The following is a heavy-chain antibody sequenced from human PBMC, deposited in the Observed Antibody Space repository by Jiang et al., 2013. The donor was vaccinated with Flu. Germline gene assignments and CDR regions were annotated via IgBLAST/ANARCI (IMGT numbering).Heavy chain of an antibody. CDR2: IKSKTDGGTT. D-gene: IGHD2-2*02. CDR3: TTDYPEVPAAIGYGMDV. V-gene: IGHV3-15*07. J-gene: IGHJ6*02. Sequence: VQLLESGGGLVKPGGSLRLSCATSGFTFSNAWMNWVRQAPGKGLEWVGRIKSKTDGGTTNYAAPVKGRFTISRDDSKNTLYLQMNSLKTEDTAVYYCTTDYPEVPAAIGYGMDVWGQGTTVTVSS. CDR1: GFTFSNAW.